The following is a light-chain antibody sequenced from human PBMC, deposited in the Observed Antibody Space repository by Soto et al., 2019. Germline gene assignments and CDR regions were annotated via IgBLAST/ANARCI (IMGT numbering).Light chain of an antibody. V-gene: IGLV1-40*01. CDR2: GNT. CDR3: QSYDDSLSVHYV. Sequence: VLTQPPSGSGAPGQRVTISCTGGRSNIGLTYDVQWYQQLPGTAPKLLIHGNTDRPSGVPDRFSGSKSGTSASLAITGLQADDEADYYCQSYDDSLSVHYVFGTGTKVTVL. J-gene: IGLJ1*01. CDR1: RSNIGLTYD.